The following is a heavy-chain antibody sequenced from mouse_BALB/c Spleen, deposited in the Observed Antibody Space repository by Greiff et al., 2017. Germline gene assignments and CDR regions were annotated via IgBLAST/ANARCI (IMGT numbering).Heavy chain of an antibody. CDR3: ARRGNYYAMDY. D-gene: IGHD2-1*01. Sequence: KESGPGILQPSQTLSLTCSFSGFSLSTYGIGVGWIRQPSGKGLEWLAHIWWNDNKYYNTALKSRLTISKDTSNNQVFLKIASVDTADTATYYCARRGNYYAMDYWGQGTSVTVSS. CDR1: GFSLSTYGIG. CDR2: IWWNDNK. J-gene: IGHJ4*01. V-gene: IGHV8-11*01.